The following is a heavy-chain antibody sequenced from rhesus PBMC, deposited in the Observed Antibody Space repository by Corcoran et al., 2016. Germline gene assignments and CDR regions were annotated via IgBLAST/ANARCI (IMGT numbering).Heavy chain of an antibody. CDR2: ISYSGST. Sequence: QLQLQESGPGLVKPSETLSLTCAVSGYSISSGYGWSWIRQSPGKGLECIAFISYSGSTSYNPSLKSRVTISRVTSKNQFSLNLNSVTAADTAVYYCVRDNNNYVYWYFDLWGPGTPITISS. CDR3: VRDNNNYVYWYFDL. J-gene: IGHJ2*01. D-gene: IGHD3-22*01. V-gene: IGHV4-122*02. CDR1: GYSISSGYG.